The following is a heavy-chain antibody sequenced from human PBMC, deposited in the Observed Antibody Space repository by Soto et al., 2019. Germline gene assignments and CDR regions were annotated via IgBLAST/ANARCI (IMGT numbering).Heavy chain of an antibody. D-gene: IGHD6-13*01. CDR3: ATGGRWERAAAGTTFGH. CDR1: GFTFSSYG. Sequence: QVQLVESGGGVVQPGRSLRLSCAASGFTFSSYGMHWVRQAPGKGLEWVAVISYDGSNKYYADSVKGRFTISRDNSKNTLYLQMTSMRAEVTAVYYCATGGRWERAAAGTTFGHWGQGTLVTVSS. J-gene: IGHJ4*02. CDR2: ISYDGSNK. V-gene: IGHV3-30*03.